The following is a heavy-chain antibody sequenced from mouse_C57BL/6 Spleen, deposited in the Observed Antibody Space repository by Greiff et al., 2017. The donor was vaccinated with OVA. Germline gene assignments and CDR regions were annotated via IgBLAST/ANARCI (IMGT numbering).Heavy chain of an antibody. J-gene: IGHJ4*01. Sequence: QVQLQQPGAELVKPGASVTLSCKASGYTFTSYWMHWVKQRPGQGLEWIGMIHPNSGSTNYNEKFKSKATLTVDTSSSTAYMQLSSLTSEDSAVYYCARERARTYYAMDYWGQGTSVTVSS. CDR1: GYTFTSYW. D-gene: IGHD3-1*01. CDR2: IHPNSGST. V-gene: IGHV1-64*01. CDR3: ARERARTYYAMDY.